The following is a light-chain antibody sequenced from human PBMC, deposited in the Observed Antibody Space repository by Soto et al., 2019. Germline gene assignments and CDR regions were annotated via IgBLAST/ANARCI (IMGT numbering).Light chain of an antibody. Sequence: SYELTQPPSVSVAPGKKARITCGGNNIGSKSVHWYQQKPGQAPVLVIYYDSDRPSGIPERFSGSNSGNTATLTISRVEAGDEADYYCQVWDSSSDHPYVVFGGGTKVTVL. J-gene: IGLJ2*01. CDR1: NIGSKS. CDR2: YDS. CDR3: QVWDSSSDHPYVV. V-gene: IGLV3-21*04.